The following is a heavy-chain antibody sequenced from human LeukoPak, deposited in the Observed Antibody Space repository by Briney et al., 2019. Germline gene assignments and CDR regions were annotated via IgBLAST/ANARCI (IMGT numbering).Heavy chain of an antibody. J-gene: IGHJ4*02. V-gene: IGHV1-18*01. Sequence: ASVKVSCKASGYTFTSYGISWVRQAPGQGLEWMGWISAYNGNTNYAQKLQGRVTMTTDTSTSTAYMELRSLRSDDTAVYYCARGPSYYCGGDCYSVPFFDYWGQGTLVTVSS. CDR2: ISAYNGNT. CDR1: GYTFTSYG. D-gene: IGHD2-21*02. CDR3: ARGPSYYCGGDCYSVPFFDY.